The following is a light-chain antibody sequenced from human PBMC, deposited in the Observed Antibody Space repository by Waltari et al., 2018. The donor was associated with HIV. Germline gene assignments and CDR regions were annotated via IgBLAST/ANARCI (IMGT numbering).Light chain of an antibody. CDR2: VAS. V-gene: IGKV1-6*01. Sequence: AIQMTQSPSSLSASVGDRVTITCRASQGIRNDLGWYQQKPGKPPKLLIYVASSLQSGVPSRFSGSGSGTDFTLTISSLQPEDFATYYCLQDYNYPWTFGQGTKVEIK. J-gene: IGKJ1*01. CDR3: LQDYNYPWT. CDR1: QGIRND.